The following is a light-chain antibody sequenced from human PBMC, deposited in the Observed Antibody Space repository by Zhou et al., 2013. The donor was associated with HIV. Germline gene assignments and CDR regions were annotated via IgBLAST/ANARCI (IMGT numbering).Light chain of an antibody. CDR3: QQYEQWPPVT. J-gene: IGKJ4*01. CDR1: QSISSN. V-gene: IGKV3-15*01. Sequence: EIIMTQSPATLSVSPGDRTTLSCRASQSISSNLAWYQQRPGQAPRLLIYGASTRATGIPARFSGSGSGTDFTLTINGLQSEDFAYYYCQQYEQWPPVTFGGGTKVEIK. CDR2: GAS.